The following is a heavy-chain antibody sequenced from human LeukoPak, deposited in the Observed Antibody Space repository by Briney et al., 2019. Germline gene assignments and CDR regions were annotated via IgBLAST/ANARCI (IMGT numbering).Heavy chain of an antibody. D-gene: IGHD6-6*01. Sequence: SVKVSCKASGYTFTSYGISWVRQAPGQGLEWMGGIIPIFGTANYAQKFQGRVTITADESTSTAYMELSSLRSEDTAVYYCARALQYSSSPEDYWGQGTLVTVSS. J-gene: IGHJ4*02. CDR1: GYTFTSYG. CDR3: ARALQYSSSPEDY. V-gene: IGHV1-69*13. CDR2: IIPIFGTA.